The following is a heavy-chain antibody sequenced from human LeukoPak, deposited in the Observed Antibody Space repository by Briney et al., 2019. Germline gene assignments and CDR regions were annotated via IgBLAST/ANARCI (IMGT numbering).Heavy chain of an antibody. V-gene: IGHV3-30-3*01. J-gene: IGHJ4*02. CDR2: ISYDGSNK. CDR3: ARSYCSGGSCYSGANDY. Sequence: PGRSLRLSCAASGFTFSSYAMHWVRQAPGKGLEWVAVISYDGSNKYYADSVKGRFTISRDNSKNTLYLQMNSLRAEDTAVYYCARSYCSGGSCYSGANDYWGQGTLVTVSS. D-gene: IGHD2-15*01. CDR1: GFTFSSYA.